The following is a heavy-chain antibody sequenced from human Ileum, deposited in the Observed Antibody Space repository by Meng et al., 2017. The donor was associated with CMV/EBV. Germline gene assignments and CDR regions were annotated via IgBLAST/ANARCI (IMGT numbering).Heavy chain of an antibody. V-gene: IGHV1-2*02. Sequence: YKFADYYIHWVRQAPGQGLEWMGWINPNSGGINYAQKFKGRVTMTRDTSINTAYMELSRLRSDDTAMYYCARDLKGMTIFGIPKNWFDPWGQGTLVTVS. CDR2: INPNSGGI. CDR3: ARDLKGMTIFGIPKNWFDP. CDR1: YKFADYY. J-gene: IGHJ5*02. D-gene: IGHD3-3*02.